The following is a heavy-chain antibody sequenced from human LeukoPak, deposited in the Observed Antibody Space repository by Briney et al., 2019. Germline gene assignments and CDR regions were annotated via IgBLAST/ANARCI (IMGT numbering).Heavy chain of an antibody. CDR3: VKDPQSGEVLT. D-gene: IGHD1-26*01. Sequence: GGSLRLSCAASGFTFSRYAMTWVRQAPGKGLEWVSTISGSGRNTFYADFVKGRFTISRDNSKNTLHLQTNSLRADHTAVYYCVKDPQSGEVLTWGQGTPVTVSS. CDR2: ISGSGRNT. V-gene: IGHV3-23*01. J-gene: IGHJ4*02. CDR1: GFTFSRYA.